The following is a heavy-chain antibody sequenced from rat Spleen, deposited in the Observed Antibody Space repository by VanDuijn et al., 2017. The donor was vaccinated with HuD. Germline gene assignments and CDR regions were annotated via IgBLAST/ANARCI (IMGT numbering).Heavy chain of an antibody. V-gene: IGHV5-25*01. CDR3: ASKDYGSFAY. J-gene: IGHJ3*01. D-gene: IGHD1-7*01. Sequence: EVQLVESGGGLVQPGRSMKLSCAASGFNFTNYYMAWVRQAPTKGLEWVASINTGGGNTYYRDSVKGRFTISRDNAKSTLYLQMDSLRTEDTATYYCASKDYGSFAYWGQGTLVTVSS. CDR2: INTGGGNT. CDR1: GFNFTNYY.